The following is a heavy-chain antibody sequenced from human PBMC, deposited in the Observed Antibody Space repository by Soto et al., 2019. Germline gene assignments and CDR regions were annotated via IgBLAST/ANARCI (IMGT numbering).Heavy chain of an antibody. J-gene: IGHJ5*02. CDR1: GGSIISLGYS. D-gene: IGHD2-15*01. CDR3: ARTPIGYCSGGTCSNWFDP. Sequence: PSQTLSLTYTVSGGSIISLGYSWSMIRQPPGKGLEWIGYIYYSGSTYHNPSLKSRVTISVDTSKNQFSLKLSSVTAADTAVYYCARTPIGYCSGGTCSNWFDPWGQGTLVTVSS. CDR2: IYYSGST. V-gene: IGHV4-30-4*07.